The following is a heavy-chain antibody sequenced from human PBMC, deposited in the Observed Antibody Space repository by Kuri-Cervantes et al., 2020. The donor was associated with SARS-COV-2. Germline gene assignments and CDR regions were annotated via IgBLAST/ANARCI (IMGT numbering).Heavy chain of an antibody. D-gene: IGHD3-3*01. CDR1: GYTFTSYD. Sequence: ASVKVSCKASGYTFTSYDISWVRQAPGQGLEWMGWISAYNGNTNYAQKLQGRVTMTTDTSTSTAYMELRSLRSDDTAVYYCARVKYYDFWSGYYFTGDQSPKYYMDVWGKGTTVTVSS. J-gene: IGHJ6*03. CDR2: ISAYNGNT. V-gene: IGHV1-18*01. CDR3: ARVKYYDFWSGYYFTGDQSPKYYMDV.